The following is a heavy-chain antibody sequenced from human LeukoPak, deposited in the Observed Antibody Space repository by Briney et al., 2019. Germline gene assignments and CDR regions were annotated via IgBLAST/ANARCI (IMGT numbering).Heavy chain of an antibody. V-gene: IGHV3-7*01. CDR3: ARNGRSYYCYYMDV. J-gene: IGHJ6*03. CDR1: GFTFSSYS. CDR2: IKQDGSEK. Sequence: GGSLRLSCAASGFTFSSYSMNWVRQAPGKGLEWVANIKQDGSEKYYVDSVKGRFTISRDNAKNSLYLQMNSLRAEDTAVYYCARNGRSYYCYYMDVWGKGTTVTVSS.